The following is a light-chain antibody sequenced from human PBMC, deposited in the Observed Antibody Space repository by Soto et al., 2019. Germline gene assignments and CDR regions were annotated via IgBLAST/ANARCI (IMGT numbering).Light chain of an antibody. CDR2: AAS. Sequence: ILMTQSPSSLSAFVGDRVTITCRASQDIANFLAWYQQKPGKLPKLLIYAASTLQSGVPSRFSGSGSGTDFTLTISSLQPEDVATYYCQKCKVAPFTFGGGTKVDIK. CDR1: QDIANF. J-gene: IGKJ4*01. CDR3: QKCKVAPFT. V-gene: IGKV1-27*01.